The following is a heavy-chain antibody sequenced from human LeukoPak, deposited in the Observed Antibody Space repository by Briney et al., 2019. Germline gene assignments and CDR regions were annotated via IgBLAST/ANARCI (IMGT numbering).Heavy chain of an antibody. J-gene: IGHJ4*02. Sequence: PGGSLRLSCAASEFTLSIYWMHCVRQAPGKGLVCVSRINSDGISTSYEDSVKGRFTISRDKAKNTLYLQMNSLRAEDTAVYYCARALRYSSPFDYWGQGTLVTVSS. D-gene: IGHD6-13*01. V-gene: IGHV3-74*01. CDR3: ARALRYSSPFDY. CDR2: INSDGIST. CDR1: EFTLSIYW.